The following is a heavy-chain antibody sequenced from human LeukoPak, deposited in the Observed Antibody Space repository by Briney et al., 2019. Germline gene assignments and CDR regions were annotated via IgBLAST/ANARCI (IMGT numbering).Heavy chain of an antibody. J-gene: IGHJ4*02. Sequence: SETLSLTCTVSGGSISSYYWSWIRQPPRKGLEWIGYIYYSGRTNYNPSLKSRVTISVDTSKNQFSLKLSSVTAADTAVYYCARVDPDSSSTLEVFDYWGQGTLVTVSS. CDR3: ARVDPDSSSTLEVFDY. D-gene: IGHD6-6*01. V-gene: IGHV4-59*01. CDR1: GGSISSYY. CDR2: IYYSGRT.